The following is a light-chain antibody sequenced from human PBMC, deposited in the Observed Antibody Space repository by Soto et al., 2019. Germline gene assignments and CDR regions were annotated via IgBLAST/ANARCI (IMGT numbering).Light chain of an antibody. CDR1: QSVSTNN. Sequence: IVLTQSPGTLSSSPGERATLSCRAIQSVSTNNLAWYQQKPGQAPRLLIFGTSSRATGIPDRFIGGGSGTDFTLTISRLEPEDFAVYYCQQCGSLPGTFGQGTKVDIK. J-gene: IGKJ1*01. V-gene: IGKV3-20*01. CDR3: QQCGSLPGT. CDR2: GTS.